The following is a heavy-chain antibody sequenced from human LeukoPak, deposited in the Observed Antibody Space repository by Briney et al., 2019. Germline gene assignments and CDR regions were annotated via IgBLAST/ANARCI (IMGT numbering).Heavy chain of an antibody. V-gene: IGHV4-4*02. CDR3: ARGASYSSSLGY. D-gene: IGHD6-13*01. CDR1: GGSISSSNW. Sequence: EPSETLSLTCAVSGGSISSSNWWSWVRQPPGKGLEWIGEIYHSGSTNYNPSLKSRVTIPVDKSKNQFSLKLSSVTAADTAVYYCARGASYSSSLGYWGQGTLVTVSS. CDR2: IYHSGST. J-gene: IGHJ4*02.